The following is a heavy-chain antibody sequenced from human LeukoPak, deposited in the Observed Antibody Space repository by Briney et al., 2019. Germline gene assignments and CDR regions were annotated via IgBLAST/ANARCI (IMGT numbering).Heavy chain of an antibody. D-gene: IGHD5-24*01. CDR2: IYSGGST. CDR3: ARSRGWLQSHPLGY. Sequence: GGSLRLSCAASGFTVSSNYMSWVRQAPRKGLEWVSVIYSGGSTYYADSVKGRFTISRDNSKSTLYIQMNSLRAEDTAVYYCARSRGWLQSHPLGYWGQGTLVTVSS. CDR1: GFTVSSNY. J-gene: IGHJ4*02. V-gene: IGHV3-53*01.